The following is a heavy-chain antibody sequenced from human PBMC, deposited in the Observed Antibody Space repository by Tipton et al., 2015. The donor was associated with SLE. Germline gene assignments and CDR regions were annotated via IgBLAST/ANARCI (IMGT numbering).Heavy chain of an antibody. D-gene: IGHD6-19*01. CDR2: IRWNSGSI. CDR1: GFTFDDYA. CDR3: AKSRGGWDYFDY. Sequence: SLRLSCAASGFTFDDYAMHWVRQAPGKGLEWVSGIRWNSGSIGYADSVKGRFTISRDNAKNSLYLQMNSLRAEDTALYYCAKSRGGWDYFDYWGQGTLVTVSS. J-gene: IGHJ4*02. V-gene: IGHV3-9*01.